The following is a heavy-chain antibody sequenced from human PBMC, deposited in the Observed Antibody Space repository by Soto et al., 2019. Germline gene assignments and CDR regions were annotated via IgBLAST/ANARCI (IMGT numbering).Heavy chain of an antibody. CDR2: MSGSSSTT. CDR3: AKNQELELPRVIDF. J-gene: IGHJ4*02. Sequence: EVRLLESGGGLVKPGGSLRLSCTTSGLTFSNYAMSWVRQAPGGGLVWVSSMSGSSSTTYYADSVKGRFTISRDRSKNTLYLQMSSLRAEDTALYYCAKNQELELPRVIDFWGQGTLVTVSS. CDR1: GLTFSNYA. V-gene: IGHV3-23*01. D-gene: IGHD1-7*01.